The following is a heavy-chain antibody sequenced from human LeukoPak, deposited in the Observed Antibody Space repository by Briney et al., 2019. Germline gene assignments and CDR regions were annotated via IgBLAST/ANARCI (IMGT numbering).Heavy chain of an antibody. V-gene: IGHV3-21*01. CDR3: ARGGSSGPYYFDY. CDR2: ISSGSTYI. D-gene: IGHD3-22*01. Sequence: GGSLRLSCAASGFTISGTHMAWVRQAPGKGLEWVSSISSGSTYISYADSLKGRFTISRDNAKNSLYLQMNSLRAEDTAVYYCARGGSSGPYYFDYWGQGTLVTVSS. J-gene: IGHJ4*02. CDR1: GFTISGTH.